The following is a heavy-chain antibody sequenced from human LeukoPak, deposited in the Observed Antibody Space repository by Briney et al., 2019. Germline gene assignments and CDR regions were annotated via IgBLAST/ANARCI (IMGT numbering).Heavy chain of an antibody. CDR3: ARLPSTIAAGTYDY. Sequence: GGSLRLSCAASGFTFSDYYMTWIRQAPGKGPEWISYIGSDSSFTKYTDSVKGRFTVSRDNAKNSLYLQMNSLRAEDTAVYFCARLPSTIAAGTYDYWGQGTLVTVSS. D-gene: IGHD6-13*01. CDR2: IGSDSSFT. V-gene: IGHV3-11*06. J-gene: IGHJ4*02. CDR1: GFTFSDYY.